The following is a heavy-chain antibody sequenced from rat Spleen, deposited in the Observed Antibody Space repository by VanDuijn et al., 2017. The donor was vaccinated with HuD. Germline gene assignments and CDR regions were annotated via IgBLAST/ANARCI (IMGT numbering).Heavy chain of an antibody. V-gene: IGHV5-29*01. CDR3: ASMHTTDYWGTQDY. D-gene: IGHD1-6*01. CDR2: ISSNGRDT. Sequence: EVQLVESGGGLVQPGRSLKLSCAASGFTFSNYGMAWVCQAPTKGLEWVATISSNGRDTYYRDSVRGRFTISRDFAKSALSLEMNSLRSEDTATYYCASMHTTDYWGTQDYWGQGVMVTVSS. CDR1: GFTFSNYG. J-gene: IGHJ2*01.